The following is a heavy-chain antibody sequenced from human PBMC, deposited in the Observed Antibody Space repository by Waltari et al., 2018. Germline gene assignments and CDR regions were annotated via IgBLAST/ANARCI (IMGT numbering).Heavy chain of an antibody. Sequence: QLQLQESGPGLVKPSETLSLTCTVSGGSISSSSYYWGWIRQPPGKGLEWIGSIYYSGSTSYNPSLKSRVTISVDTSKHQVSLKLSSVAAADTAVYYCAREGGGTYDYWGQGTLVTVSS. CDR2: IYYSGST. J-gene: IGHJ4*02. V-gene: IGHV4-39*07. CDR1: GGSISSSSYY. CDR3: AREGGGTYDY. D-gene: IGHD2-15*01.